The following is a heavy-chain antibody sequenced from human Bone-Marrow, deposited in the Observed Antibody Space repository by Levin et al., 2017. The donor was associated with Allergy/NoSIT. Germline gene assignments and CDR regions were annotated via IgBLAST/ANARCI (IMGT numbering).Heavy chain of an antibody. CDR2: IYWDDDK. J-gene: IGHJ4*02. CDR3: AHRRADFWNDYYTD. V-gene: IGHV2-5*02. Sequence: SGPTLVKPTETLTLTCTFSGFSLSTSEVGVGWIRQPPGKALEWLAFIYWDDDKRYNPSLRSRLTVTKDSSKDQVVLTMTNMDPVDTGTYYCAHRRADFWNDYYTDWGQGNLVTVSS. CDR1: GFSLSTSEVG. D-gene: IGHD3-3*01.